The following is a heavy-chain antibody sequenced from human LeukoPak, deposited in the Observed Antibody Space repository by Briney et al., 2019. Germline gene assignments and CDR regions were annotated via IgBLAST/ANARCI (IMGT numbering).Heavy chain of an antibody. J-gene: IGHJ6*03. D-gene: IGHD6-13*01. CDR3: ARSYSSSWYHYYYYMDV. CDR1: GGSISSGNYY. Sequence: SETLSLTCTVSGGSISSGNYYWSWIRQPAGKGLEWIGRIYTSGSTNYNPSLKSRVTISVDTSKNQFSLKLSSVTAADTAVYYCARSYSSSWYHYYYYMDVWGKGTTVTISS. CDR2: IYTSGST. V-gene: IGHV4-61*02.